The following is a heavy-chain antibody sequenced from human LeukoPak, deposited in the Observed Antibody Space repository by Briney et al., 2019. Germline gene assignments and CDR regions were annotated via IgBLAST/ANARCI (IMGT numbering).Heavy chain of an antibody. V-gene: IGHV1-3*01. Sequence: ASVKVSCKASGYTFTSYAMHWVRQAPGQRLEWMGWINAGNGNTKYSQKFQGRVTITRDTSASTAYMELSSLRSEDTAVYYCARMYSSSWSAPDYWGQGTLVTVSS. CDR1: GYTFTSYA. CDR3: ARMYSSSWSAPDY. CDR2: INAGNGNT. D-gene: IGHD6-13*01. J-gene: IGHJ4*02.